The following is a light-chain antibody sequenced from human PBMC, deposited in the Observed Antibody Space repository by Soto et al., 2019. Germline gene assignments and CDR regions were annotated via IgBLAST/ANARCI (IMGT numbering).Light chain of an antibody. J-gene: IGKJ2*01. V-gene: IGKV2D-29*01. CDR1: QTLLFSDGRTF. Sequence: DIVMTQTPFSLSVTPGQPASISCKSSQTLLFSDGRTFLYWYLQKPGQPPQLLISEVSNRLSGVXDXXSGSGSATDFTLKISRVEAEDVGVYYCLQSIQFPRTFGQGTKLDIK. CDR3: LQSIQFPRT. CDR2: EVS.